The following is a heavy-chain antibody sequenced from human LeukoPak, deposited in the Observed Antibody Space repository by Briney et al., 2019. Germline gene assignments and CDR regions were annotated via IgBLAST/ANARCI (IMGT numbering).Heavy chain of an antibody. CDR3: TKEGHYGSGSYPFDY. V-gene: IGHV3-30*18. CDR1: GFTFSSYG. D-gene: IGHD3-10*01. J-gene: IGHJ4*02. Sequence: PGGSLRLSCAASGFTFSSYGMHWVRQAPGKGLEWVAVISYEGSNTQYADSVKGRFTISRDNSKNTLYLQMNSLRSEDTAIYYCTKEGHYGSGSYPFDYWGQGTLVTVSS. CDR2: ISYEGSNT.